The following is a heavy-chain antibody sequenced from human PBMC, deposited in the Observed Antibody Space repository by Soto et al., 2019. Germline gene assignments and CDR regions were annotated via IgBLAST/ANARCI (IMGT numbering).Heavy chain of an antibody. D-gene: IGHD3-10*01. V-gene: IGHV4-39*01. CDR3: ARGDGDYYYYGMDV. CDR2: IYYSGST. Sequence: QLQLQESGPGLVKPSETLSLTCTVSGGSISSSSYYWGWIRQPPGKGLEWIGSIYYSGSTYYNPSLKSRVPISVDTSKNQFSLKLSSVTAADTAVYYCARGDGDYYYYGMDVWGQGTTVTVSS. J-gene: IGHJ6*02. CDR1: GGSISSSSYY.